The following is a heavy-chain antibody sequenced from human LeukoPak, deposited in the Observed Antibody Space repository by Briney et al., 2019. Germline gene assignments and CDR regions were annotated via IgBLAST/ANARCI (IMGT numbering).Heavy chain of an antibody. CDR2: ITSGSSYI. Sequence: GSLRLSCAASGFTFSSYNMNWVRQAPGKGLEWVSSITSGSSYIYYADSVKGRFTISRDNAKNSPYLQMNSLRAEDTAVYYCARDPYSGSYGNYYYYFMDVWGKGTTVTISS. V-gene: IGHV3-21*01. D-gene: IGHD1-26*01. J-gene: IGHJ6*03. CDR3: ARDPYSGSYGNYYYYFMDV. CDR1: GFTFSSYN.